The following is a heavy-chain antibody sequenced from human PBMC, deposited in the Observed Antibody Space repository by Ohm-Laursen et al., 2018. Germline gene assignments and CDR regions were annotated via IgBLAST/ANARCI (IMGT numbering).Heavy chain of an antibody. D-gene: IGHD2-21*02. Sequence: GESLKISCKGSGYSFTSYWIGWVRQMPGKGLEWTGIIYPGDSDTRYSPSFQGQVTISADKSISTAYLQWSSLKASDTAMYYCARPWSGGDWDEGAFDIWGQGTMVTVSS. CDR2: IYPGDSDT. J-gene: IGHJ3*02. V-gene: IGHV5-51*01. CDR1: GYSFTSYW. CDR3: ARPWSGGDWDEGAFDI.